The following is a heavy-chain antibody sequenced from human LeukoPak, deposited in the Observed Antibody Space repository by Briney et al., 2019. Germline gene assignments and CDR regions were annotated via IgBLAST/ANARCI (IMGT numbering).Heavy chain of an antibody. CDR1: GYSISSGYY. CDR2: IYHSGST. D-gene: IGHD3-3*01. J-gene: IGHJ4*02. Sequence: PSETLSLTCAVSGYSISSGYYWGWIRRPPGKGLEWIGSIYHSGSTYYNPSLKSRVTISVDTSKNQFSLKLSSVTAADTAVYYCARHYDFWSGYYPFDYWGQGTLVTVSS. CDR3: ARHYDFWSGYYPFDY. V-gene: IGHV4-38-2*01.